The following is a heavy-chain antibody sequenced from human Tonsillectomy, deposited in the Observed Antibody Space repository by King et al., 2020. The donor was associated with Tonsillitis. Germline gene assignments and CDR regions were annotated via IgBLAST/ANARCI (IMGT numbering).Heavy chain of an antibody. Sequence: VQLVESGGGVVQPGRSLRLSCAASGFTFSSYGMHWVRQAPGKGLEWVAVISYDGSNKYYADYVKGRFTISRDISNNTLYLQMNSLRAEDTAVYYCAKGYGSGNYYYHFGMDVWGQGTTVTVSS. J-gene: IGHJ6*02. D-gene: IGHD3-10*01. CDR1: GFTFSSYG. CDR3: AKGYGSGNYYYHFGMDV. CDR2: ISYDGSNK. V-gene: IGHV3-30*18.